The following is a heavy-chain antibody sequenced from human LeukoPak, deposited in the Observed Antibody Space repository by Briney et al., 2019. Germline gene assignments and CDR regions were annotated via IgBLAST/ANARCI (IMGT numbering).Heavy chain of an antibody. D-gene: IGHD3-10*01. CDR1: GGSFSGPY. CDR3: ARGRNIMVRGAIGGETKYYYSYYMDV. J-gene: IGHJ6*03. CDR2: INHTGRT. Sequence: SETLSLTCAVYGGSFSGPYWSWIRQPPGKGLEWIGEINHTGRTYYNPSLKSRVTISVDTSKSQFSLKLTSVTAADTAVYYCARGRNIMVRGAIGGETKYYYSYYMDVWGKGTTVTVYS. V-gene: IGHV4-34*01.